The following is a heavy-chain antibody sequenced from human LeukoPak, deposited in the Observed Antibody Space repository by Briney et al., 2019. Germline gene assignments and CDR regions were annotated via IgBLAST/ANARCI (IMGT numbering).Heavy chain of an antibody. CDR3: ARGEWPLPFDY. D-gene: IGHD2-21*01. V-gene: IGHV3-66*01. J-gene: IGHJ4*02. CDR2: IYSGGST. Sequence: GGSLRLSCAASGFTVSSNYMSWVRQAPGKGLEWVSVIYSGGSTYYADSVKGRFTISRDNSKNTLYLQMSSLRAEDTAVYYCARGEWPLPFDYWGQGTLVTVSS. CDR1: GFTVSSNY.